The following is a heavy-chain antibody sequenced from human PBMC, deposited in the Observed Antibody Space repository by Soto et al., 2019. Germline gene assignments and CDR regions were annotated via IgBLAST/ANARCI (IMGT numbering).Heavy chain of an antibody. V-gene: IGHV3-23*01. D-gene: IGHD5-12*01. CDR2: ISGSGGST. CDR1: GFTFCSYA. CDR3: AKFGSGYDKRSDY. J-gene: IGHJ4*02. Sequence: TGGALRLSCAASGFTFCSYAMSWVRPAPGKGLEWVSAISGSGGSTYYADSVKGRFTISRDNSKNTLYLQMNSLRAEDAAVYYCAKFGSGYDKRSDYWGQGTLVTVSS.